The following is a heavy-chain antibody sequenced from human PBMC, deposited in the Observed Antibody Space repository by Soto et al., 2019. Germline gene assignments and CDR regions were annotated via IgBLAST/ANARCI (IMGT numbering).Heavy chain of an antibody. J-gene: IGHJ5*02. V-gene: IGHV1-18*01. CDR3: ARRGVSWFDP. D-gene: IGHD3-10*01. Sequence: AASVKVSRKASCYTFTIYGSSGLRQAPGQGLEWMGWISAYNGNTNYAQKLQGRVTMTTGTSTSTAYMELRSLRSDDTAVYYCARRGVSWFDPWGQGTLVTVSS. CDR2: ISAYNGNT. CDR1: CYTFTIYG.